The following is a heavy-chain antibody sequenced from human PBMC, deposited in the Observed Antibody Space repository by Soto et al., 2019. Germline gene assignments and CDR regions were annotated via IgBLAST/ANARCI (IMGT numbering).Heavy chain of an antibody. J-gene: IGHJ4*02. CDR2: MKQYGGET. D-gene: IGHD3-16*02. V-gene: IGHV3-7*01. CDR3: ARDQGDYVRRTYRSVGPDS. Sequence: GGSLRLSCAASGFIFTSYGMHWVRQAPGKGLEWMANMKQYGGETYYVDSVKGRVTISRHNAKNSLYLQMNSLRPEDTAVYYCARDQGDYVRRTYRSVGPDSWGQGTVVTV. CDR1: GFIFTSYG.